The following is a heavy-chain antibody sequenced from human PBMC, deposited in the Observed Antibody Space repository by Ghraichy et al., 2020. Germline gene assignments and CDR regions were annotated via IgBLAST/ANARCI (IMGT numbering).Heavy chain of an antibody. J-gene: IGHJ5*02. CDR2: ISSSGDRT. CDR3: AKDLGIAVAADWFDP. V-gene: IGHV3-23*01. D-gene: IGHD6-19*01. Sequence: LSLTCAASGFTFSSHHMTWVRQAPGKGLEWVSAISSSGDRTYYADSVKGRFTISRDNSKNMLHLEMNSLRAEATAVYYCAKDLGIAVAADWFDPRGQGMLVTVSS. CDR1: GFTFSSHH.